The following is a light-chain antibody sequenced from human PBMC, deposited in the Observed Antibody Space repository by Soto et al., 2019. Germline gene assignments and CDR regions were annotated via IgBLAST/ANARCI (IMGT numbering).Light chain of an antibody. V-gene: IGKV3-20*01. CDR2: GAS. CDR1: QSVTSTS. CDR3: QQYGSSGT. Sequence: EIMLTQSPGTLSLAPGERATLSCRASQSVTSTSLAWYQQKPGQAPRLLIYGASNRATGIPDRFSGSGSGTDFTLTISRLEPEDFAVYYCQQYGSSGTFGQGTKV. J-gene: IGKJ1*01.